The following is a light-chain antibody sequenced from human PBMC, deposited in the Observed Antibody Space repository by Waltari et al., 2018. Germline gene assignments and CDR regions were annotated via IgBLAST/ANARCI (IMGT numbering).Light chain of an antibody. CDR1: QTISYSSNNKNY. V-gene: IGKV4-1*01. CDR3: QQYYSVPLT. Sequence: DIVMTQSPDSLAVSLGERATINCKSSQTISYSSNNKNYLAWYQKKPGQPPRLLISWASSRASGVPDRFRGSGSGTDFTLTISSLQVEDVAIYYCQQYYSVPLTFGQGTKVGIK. CDR2: WAS. J-gene: IGKJ1*01.